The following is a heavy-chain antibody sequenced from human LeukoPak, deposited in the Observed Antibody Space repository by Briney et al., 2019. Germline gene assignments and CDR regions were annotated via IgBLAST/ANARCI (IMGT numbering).Heavy chain of an antibody. CDR3: ARGSSADTTMGDY. D-gene: IGHD5-18*01. V-gene: IGHV3-21*01. CDR2: IASSSSHI. J-gene: IGHJ4*02. CDR1: GFTFSSHS. Sequence: GGSLRLSCAASGFTFSSHSMNWVRQAPGKGLEWVSSIASSSSHIYYADSVKGRFTISRDTGKNSLYLQMNSLRAEDTAVSSCARGSSADTTMGDYWGRGTLVTVSS.